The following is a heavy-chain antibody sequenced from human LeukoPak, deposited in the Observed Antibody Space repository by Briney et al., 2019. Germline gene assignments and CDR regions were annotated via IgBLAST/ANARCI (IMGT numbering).Heavy chain of an antibody. Sequence: GGSLRLSCAAPGFTVSSNYMSWVRQAPGKGLEWVSVIYSGGSTYYADSVKGRFTISRDNSKNTLYLQMNSLRAEDTAVYYCARDSSSWYELSYWGQGTLVTVSS. CDR1: GFTVSSNY. D-gene: IGHD6-13*01. J-gene: IGHJ4*02. CDR2: IYSGGST. V-gene: IGHV3-53*01. CDR3: ARDSSSWYELSY.